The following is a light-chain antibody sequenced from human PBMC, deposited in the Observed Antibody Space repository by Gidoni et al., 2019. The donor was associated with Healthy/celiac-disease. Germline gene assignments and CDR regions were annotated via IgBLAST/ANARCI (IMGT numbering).Light chain of an antibody. Sequence: DIVSTQSPGTLSLSPGERATLSCRASQSVSSSYLAWYQQKPGQAPRLLIYGASSRATGIPDRFSGSGSGTDFTLTISRLEPEDFAVYYCQQCGSSPPMYTFGQGTKLEIK. CDR3: QQCGSSPPMYT. CDR2: GAS. CDR1: QSVSSSY. V-gene: IGKV3-20*01. J-gene: IGKJ2*01.